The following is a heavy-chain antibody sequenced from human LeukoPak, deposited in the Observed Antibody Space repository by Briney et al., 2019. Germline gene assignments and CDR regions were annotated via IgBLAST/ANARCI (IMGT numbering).Heavy chain of an antibody. J-gene: IGHJ6*03. V-gene: IGHV1-69*01. D-gene: IGHD3-22*01. Sequence: PSVKVSCKASGRTFSSYAISWVRQAPGQGLEWMGGIIPIFGTANYAQKCQGRVTITADESMSTAYMELSSLRSEDTAVYYCASSYYYDSSGSYYYYMDVWGKGTTVTISS. CDR2: IIPIFGTA. CDR3: ASSYYYDSSGSYYYYMDV. CDR1: GRTFSSYA.